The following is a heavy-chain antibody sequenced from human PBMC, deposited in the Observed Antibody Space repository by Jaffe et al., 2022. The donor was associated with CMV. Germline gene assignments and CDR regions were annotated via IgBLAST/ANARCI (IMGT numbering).Heavy chain of an antibody. CDR3: ARDAGALHFDY. Sequence: QITLKESGPTLVKPTQTLTLTCTFSGFSLSTSGVGVGWIRQPPGKALEWLALIYWDDNKRYSPSLRSRLTITKGASKNQVVLTMTNMDPVDTGTYYCARDAGALHFDYWGQGTLVTVSS. J-gene: IGHJ4*02. D-gene: IGHD1-1*01. CDR1: GFSLSTSGVG. CDR2: IYWDDNK. V-gene: IGHV2-5*02.